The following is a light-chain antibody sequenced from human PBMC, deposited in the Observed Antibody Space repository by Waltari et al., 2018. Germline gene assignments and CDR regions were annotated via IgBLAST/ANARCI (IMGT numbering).Light chain of an antibody. J-gene: IGLJ2*01. CDR3: AAWDDSLRGVV. Sequence: QSVLTQPPSASGTPGQRVTISCSGRSSNIGSSSVYWYQQLSGTAPKLLIYRNYQRPSGVPDRFSGSKSGTSASLAISGLRSEDEADYYCAAWDDSLRGVVFGGGTKLTVL. CDR1: SSNIGSSS. V-gene: IGLV1-47*01. CDR2: RNY.